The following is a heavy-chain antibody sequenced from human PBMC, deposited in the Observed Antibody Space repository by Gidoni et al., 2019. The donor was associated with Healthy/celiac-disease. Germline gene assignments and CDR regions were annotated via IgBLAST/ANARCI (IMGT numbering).Heavy chain of an antibody. CDR2: ISGSGGST. J-gene: IGHJ5*02. D-gene: IGHD3-10*01. CDR1: GFTFRSYA. Sequence: EVQLLESGGGLVQPGGSLSLPCAASGFTFRSYAMSWVRQAPGKGLEWVSAISGSGGSTYYADSVKGRFTISRDNSKNTLYLQMNSLRAEDTAVYYCAKDRNYYGSGPWFDPWGQGTLVTVSS. V-gene: IGHV3-23*01. CDR3: AKDRNYYGSGPWFDP.